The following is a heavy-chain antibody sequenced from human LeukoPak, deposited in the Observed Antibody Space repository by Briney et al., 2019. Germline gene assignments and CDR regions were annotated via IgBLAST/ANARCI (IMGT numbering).Heavy chain of an antibody. V-gene: IGHV1-2*02. CDR1: GGTFSSYA. CDR2: INPNSGGT. J-gene: IGHJ4*02. Sequence: ASVKVSCKASGGTFSSYAISWVRQAPGQGLEWMGRINPNSGGTNYAQKFQGRVTMTRDTSISTAYMELSRLRSDDTAVYYCARSTVLGRDFDYWGQGTLVTVSS. D-gene: IGHD2/OR15-2a*01. CDR3: ARSTVLGRDFDY.